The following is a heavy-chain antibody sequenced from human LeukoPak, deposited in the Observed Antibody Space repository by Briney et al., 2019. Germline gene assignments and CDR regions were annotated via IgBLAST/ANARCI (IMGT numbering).Heavy chain of an antibody. CDR3: ARSALFPYYYGMDV. J-gene: IGHJ6*02. CDR2: ISSSGSTI. CDR1: GFTFSDYY. Sequence: GGSLRLSCAASGFTFSDYYMSWIRQAPGKGLEWVSYISSSGSTIYYADSVKGRFTISRDNSKNTLYLQMNSLRAEDTAVYYCARSALFPYYYGMDVWGQGTTVTVSS. D-gene: IGHD3-10*02. V-gene: IGHV3-11*01.